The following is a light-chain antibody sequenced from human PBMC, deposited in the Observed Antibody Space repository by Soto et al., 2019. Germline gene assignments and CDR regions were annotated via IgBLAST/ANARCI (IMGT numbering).Light chain of an antibody. V-gene: IGLV1-44*01. CDR2: GNN. CDR1: SSNIGAGYV. CDR3: ATWDDSLNGWV. J-gene: IGLJ3*02. Sequence: QSVLTQPPSVSGAPGQRVTISCTGSSSNIGAGYVVHWYQQLPGTAPKLLSYGNNRRPSGVPDRFSGSKSGTSASLAISGLQSEDEADYHCATWDDSLNGWVFGGGTQLTVL.